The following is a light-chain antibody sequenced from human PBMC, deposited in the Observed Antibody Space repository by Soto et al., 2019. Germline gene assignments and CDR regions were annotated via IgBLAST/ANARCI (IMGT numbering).Light chain of an antibody. V-gene: IGLV1-40*01. CDR3: QSYDNSLSGRV. CDR1: TPNIGAGYD. Sequence: QSVLTQPPSVSGAPGQGVLISCTGSTPNIGAGYDVHWYQQFPGTAPKLLIYGNSNRPSEVPDRFSGSKSGTSASLAITGLQAEDEADYYCQSYDNSLSGRVFGGGTRSPS. CDR2: GNS. J-gene: IGLJ2*01.